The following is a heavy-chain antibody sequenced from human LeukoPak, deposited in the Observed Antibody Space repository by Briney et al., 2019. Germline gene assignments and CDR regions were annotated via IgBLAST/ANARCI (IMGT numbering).Heavy chain of an antibody. Sequence: SGPTLVKPTQTLTLTCTFSGFSLSTSGVGVGWIRQPPGKALEWLALIYWNDDKRYSPSLTSRLTITKDTSKNQVVLTMTNMDPVDTATYYCAHSYYDSSGYYFAHDYWGQGTLVTVSS. V-gene: IGHV2-5*01. D-gene: IGHD3-22*01. CDR3: AHSYYDSSGYYFAHDY. CDR2: IYWNDDK. J-gene: IGHJ4*02. CDR1: GFSLSTSGVG.